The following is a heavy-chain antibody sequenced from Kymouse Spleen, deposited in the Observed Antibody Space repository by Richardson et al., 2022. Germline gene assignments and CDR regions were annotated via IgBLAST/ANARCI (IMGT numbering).Heavy chain of an antibody. D-gene: IGHD6-19*01. J-gene: IGHJ6*02. Sequence: QVQLQQWGAGLLKPSETLSLTCAVYGGSFSGYYWSWIRQPPGKGLEWIGEINHSGSTNYNPSLKSRVTISVDTSKNQFSLKLSSVTAADTAVYYCARGYSSGWYNYYYYGMDVWGQGTTVTVSS. V-gene: IGHV4-34*01. CDR1: GGSFSGYY. CDR3: ARGYSSGWYNYYYYGMDV. CDR2: INHSGST.